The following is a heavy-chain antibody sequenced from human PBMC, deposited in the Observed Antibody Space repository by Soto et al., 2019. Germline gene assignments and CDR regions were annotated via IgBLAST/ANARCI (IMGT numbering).Heavy chain of an antibody. Sequence: SETLSLTCTVSGGSISSYYWSWIRQPPGKGLEWIGYIYYSGSTNYNPSLKSRVTISVDTSKNQFSLKLSSVTAADTAVYYCARLWRKMVRGSNGAFDIWGQGTTVPV. CDR3: ARLWRKMVRGSNGAFDI. D-gene: IGHD3-10*01. V-gene: IGHV4-59*01. J-gene: IGHJ3*02. CDR2: IYYSGST. CDR1: GGSISSYY.